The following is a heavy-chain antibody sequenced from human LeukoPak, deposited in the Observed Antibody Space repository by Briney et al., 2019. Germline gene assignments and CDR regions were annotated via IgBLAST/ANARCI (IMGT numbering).Heavy chain of an antibody. CDR2: INHSGST. V-gene: IGHV4-34*01. CDR1: GGSFSAYY. J-gene: IGHJ4*02. CDR3: ASTQIVGGSLSNN. Sequence: SSETLSLTCAVYGGSFSAYYWSWIRQPPGKGLEWIGEINHSGSTNYNPSLKSRVTISVDASKNQFSLKLSSVTAADTAVYHCASTQIVGGSLSNNWGQGTLVTVSS. D-gene: IGHD1-26*01.